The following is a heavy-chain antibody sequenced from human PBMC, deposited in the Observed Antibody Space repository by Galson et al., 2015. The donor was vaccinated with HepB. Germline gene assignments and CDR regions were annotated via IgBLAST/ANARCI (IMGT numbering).Heavy chain of an antibody. CDR2: ISWNSGSI. D-gene: IGHD6-19*01. CDR1: GFTFDDYA. J-gene: IGHJ4*02. CDR3: AKDILAVAGRGLVD. V-gene: IGHV3-9*01. Sequence: SLRLSCAASGFTFDDYAMHWVRQAPGKGLEWVSGISWNSGSIAYADSVKGRFTISRDNAKNSLYLQMNSLRTEDTALYYCAKDILAVAGRGLVDWGQGTLVTVSS.